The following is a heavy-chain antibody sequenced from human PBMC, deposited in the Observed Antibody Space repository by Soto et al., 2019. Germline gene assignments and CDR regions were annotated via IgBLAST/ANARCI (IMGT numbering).Heavy chain of an antibody. Sequence: ASVKVSCKASGYTFTGYYMHWVRQAPGQGLEWMGWISAYNGNTNYAQKLQGRVTMTTDTSTSTAYMELRSLRSDDTAVYYCARNIGYCSGGSCYLDYWGQGTLVTVSS. CDR2: ISAYNGNT. J-gene: IGHJ4*02. CDR3: ARNIGYCSGGSCYLDY. D-gene: IGHD2-15*01. V-gene: IGHV1-18*04. CDR1: GYTFTGYY.